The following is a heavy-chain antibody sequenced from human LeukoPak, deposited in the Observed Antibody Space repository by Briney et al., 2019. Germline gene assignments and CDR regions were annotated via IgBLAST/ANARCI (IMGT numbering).Heavy chain of an antibody. CDR3: ARRFKQDVLGTTMGWFDP. V-gene: IGHV1-18*01. CDR2: ISAYNGNT. J-gene: IGHJ5*02. CDR1: GYPFTDYG. D-gene: IGHD1-26*01. Sequence: ASVRVSCKASGYPFTDYGIGWVRQAPGQGPEWMGWISAYNGNTNYAQKIQGRVTMTTDPSTSTVYMELKSLRSDDTAVYYCARRFKQDVLGTTMGWFDPWGQGTLITVSS.